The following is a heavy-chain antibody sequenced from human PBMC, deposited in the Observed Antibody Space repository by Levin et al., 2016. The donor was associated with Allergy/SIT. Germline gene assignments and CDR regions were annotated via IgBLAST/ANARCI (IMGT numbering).Heavy chain of an antibody. CDR1: GYTFTGYY. CDR3: ARSRTALRLYSGSYPVDY. Sequence: ASVKVSCKASGYTFTGYYMHWVRQAPGQGLEWMGWINPNSGGTNYAQKFQGRVTMTRDTSISTAYMELSRLRSDDTAVYYCARSRTALRLYSGSYPVDYWGQGTLVTVSS. V-gene: IGHV1-2*02. D-gene: IGHD1-26*01. CDR2: INPNSGGT. J-gene: IGHJ4*02.